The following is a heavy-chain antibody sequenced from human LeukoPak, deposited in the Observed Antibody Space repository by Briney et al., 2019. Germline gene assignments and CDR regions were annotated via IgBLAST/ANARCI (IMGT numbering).Heavy chain of an antibody. CDR1: GFTFSNYE. CDR3: ARGTTSYDFWIGSVEGDDFAY. Sequence: GGSLTLSCAASGFTFSNYEMNWVRQAPGKGLEWVSYIRSSGSTIYYADSVKGRFTISRDNPTNSLYLQVNSRRAEDTAGYYLARGTTSYDFWIGSVEGDDFAYWGQGTLVTVSS. J-gene: IGHJ4*02. V-gene: IGHV3-48*03. D-gene: IGHD3-3*01. CDR2: IRSSGSTI.